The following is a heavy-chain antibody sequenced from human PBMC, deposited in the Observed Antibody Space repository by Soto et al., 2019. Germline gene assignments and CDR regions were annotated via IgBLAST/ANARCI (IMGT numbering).Heavy chain of an antibody. J-gene: IGHJ4*02. V-gene: IGHV3-23*01. D-gene: IGHD6-19*01. CDR3: AKEEEGAGDY. CDR2: ISDTGFNT. Sequence: EVQLLESGGGLVQPGESLRLSCAASGFTFSNYAMAWVRQAPGKGLEWLSAISDTGFNTYYAGSVRGRFTIARDNSKNTLYLEMNSLRAEDTAIYYCAKEEEGAGDYWGQGTLVTVSS. CDR1: GFTFSNYA.